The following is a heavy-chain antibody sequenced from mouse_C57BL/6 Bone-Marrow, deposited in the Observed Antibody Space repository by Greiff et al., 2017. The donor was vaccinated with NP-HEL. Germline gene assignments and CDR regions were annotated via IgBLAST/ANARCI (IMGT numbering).Heavy chain of an antibody. J-gene: IGHJ2*01. CDR2: ISDGGSYT. D-gene: IGHD1-1*01. CDR3: ARDGTTGVGDY. Sequence: EVKVVESGGGLVKPGGSLKLSCAASGFTFSSYAMSWVRQTPEKRLEWVATISDGGSYTYYPDNVKGRFTISRDNAKNNLYLQMSHLKSEDTTMYYCARDGTTGVGDYWGQGTTLTVSS. CDR1: GFTFSSYA. V-gene: IGHV5-4*01.